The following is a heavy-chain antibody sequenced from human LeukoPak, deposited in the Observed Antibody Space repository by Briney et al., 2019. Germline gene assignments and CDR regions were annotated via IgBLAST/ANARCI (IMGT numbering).Heavy chain of an antibody. CDR1: GFIFSNYA. V-gene: IGHV3-23*01. J-gene: IGHJ4*02. CDR3: ARGTFDY. Sequence: GGSLRLSCAASGFIFSNYAMNWVRQGPGKGLEWVSSISNSGRGTYYADFVQGRFIISRDNSKNTLYLQMNSLRAEDTAVYYCARGTFDYWGQGTLVTVSS. CDR2: ISNSGRGT.